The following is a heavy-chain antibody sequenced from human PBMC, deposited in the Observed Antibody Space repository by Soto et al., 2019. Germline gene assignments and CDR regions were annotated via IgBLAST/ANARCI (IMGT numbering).Heavy chain of an antibody. CDR2: ISGSGGST. Sequence: GGSLRLSCAASGFTFSSYAMSWVRQAPGKGLEWVSAISGSGGSTYYADSVKGRFTISRDNSKNTLYLRMNSLRAEDTAVYYCAKDSIGSGSLDAFDIWGQGTMVTVSS. J-gene: IGHJ3*02. CDR1: GFTFSSYA. D-gene: IGHD1-26*01. V-gene: IGHV3-23*01. CDR3: AKDSIGSGSLDAFDI.